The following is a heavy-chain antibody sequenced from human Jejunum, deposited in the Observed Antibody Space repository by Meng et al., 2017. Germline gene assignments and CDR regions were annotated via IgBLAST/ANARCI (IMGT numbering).Heavy chain of an antibody. J-gene: IGHJ4*02. Sequence: QVQGKESGPGLVKPSENLSLTCTVSGDSMTNSYWSWIRQPPGKGLEWIGYVYFGGTTNYSPSLKSRVTISLDTSENQFSLKLNSVTAADTAVYFCARATFTYGWGHDSWGQGTLVTVSS. V-gene: IGHV4-59*01. CDR1: GDSMTNSY. CDR2: VYFGGTT. CDR3: ARATFTYGWGHDS. D-gene: IGHD3-10*01.